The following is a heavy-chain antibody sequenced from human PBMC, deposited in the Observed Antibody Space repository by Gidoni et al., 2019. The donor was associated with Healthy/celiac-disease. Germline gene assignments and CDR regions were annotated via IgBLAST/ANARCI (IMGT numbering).Heavy chain of an antibody. V-gene: IGHV4-34*01. CDR1: GGYVSGYS. Sequence: QVQLQQWGAGPLKTSETLSLTCAVYGGYVSGYSWSWIRQPPGKGLEWIGEINHSASHTYNPSLKGRVTISVDTSKSQFSLKLSSVTAAATAVYYCASLWSGSSKRWYHDAFDIWGQGTMVTVSS. D-gene: IGHD1-26*01. CDR3: ASLWSGSSKRWYHDAFDI. J-gene: IGHJ3*02. CDR2: INHSASH.